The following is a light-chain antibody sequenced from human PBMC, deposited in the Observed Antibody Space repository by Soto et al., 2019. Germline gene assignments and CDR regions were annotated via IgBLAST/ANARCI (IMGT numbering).Light chain of an antibody. CDR1: SSDVGGYSY. J-gene: IGLJ1*01. CDR2: DVS. Sequence: QSVLTQPRSVSGSPGQSVTISCTGTSSDVGGYSYVSWYQQHPDKAPKVMIHDVSKRPSGVPDRFSGSKSGNTASLTISGLQAEDEAEYYCCSYAGTFTYVFGTGTKVTVL. V-gene: IGLV2-11*01. CDR3: CSYAGTFTYV.